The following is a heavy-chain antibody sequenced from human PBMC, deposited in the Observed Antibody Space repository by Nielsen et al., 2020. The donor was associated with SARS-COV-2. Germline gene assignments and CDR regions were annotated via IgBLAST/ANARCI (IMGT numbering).Heavy chain of an antibody. CDR2: IYYSGST. D-gene: IGHD6-6*01. J-gene: IGHJ4*02. CDR1: GGSISSSSYY. Sequence: ESLKISCTVSGGSISSSSYYWSWIRQPPGKGLEWIGYIYYSGSTNYNPSLKSRVTISVDTSKNQFSLKLSSVTAADTAVYYCARGDSSSSSFDYWGQGTLVTVSS. CDR3: ARGDSSSSSFDY. V-gene: IGHV4-61*01.